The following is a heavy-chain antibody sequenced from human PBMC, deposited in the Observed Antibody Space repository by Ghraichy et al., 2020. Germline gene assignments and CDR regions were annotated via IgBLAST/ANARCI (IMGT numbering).Heavy chain of an antibody. CDR2: ISGSGGST. J-gene: IGHJ4*02. CDR3: AKDPPVTISR. CDR1: GFTFSSYA. Sequence: GESLNISCAASGFTFSSYAMSWVRQAPGKGLEWVSAISGSGGSTYYADSVKGRFTISRDNSKNTLYLQMNSLRAEDTAVYYCAKDPPVTISRWGQGTLVTVSS. D-gene: IGHD3-3*01. V-gene: IGHV3-23*01.